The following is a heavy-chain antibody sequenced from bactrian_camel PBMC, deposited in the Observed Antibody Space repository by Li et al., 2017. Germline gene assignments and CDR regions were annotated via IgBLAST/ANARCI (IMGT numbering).Heavy chain of an antibody. CDR2: ISRDYNT. V-gene: IGHV3-2*01. D-gene: IGHD5*01. CDR1: GGPYSGNC. J-gene: IGHJ4*01. Sequence: VQLVESGGGSVQVEGSLRLSCTSAGGPYSGNCVGWFRQAPGKELEWVSSISRDYNTWYADSVKGRFTISQDTDKNTLYLQMNSLQPEDTAMYYCAAPRLWVGYCQSVGLNPQSVAYWGQGTQVTVS. CDR3: AAPRLWVGYCQSVGLNPQSVAY.